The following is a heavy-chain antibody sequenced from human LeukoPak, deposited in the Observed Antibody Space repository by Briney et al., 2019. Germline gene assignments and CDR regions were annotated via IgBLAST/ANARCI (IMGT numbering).Heavy chain of an antibody. CDR2: INHSGST. CDR1: GGSFSGYY. J-gene: IGHJ4*02. Sequence: SATLSLTCAVYGGSFSGYYWSWIRQPPGKGLEWIGEINHSGSTNYNPSLKSRVTISVDTSKNQFSLKLSSVTAADTAVYYCARGPQYYGSGSYWVYYFDYWGQGTLVTVSS. V-gene: IGHV4-34*01. D-gene: IGHD3-10*01. CDR3: ARGPQYYGSGSYWVYYFDY.